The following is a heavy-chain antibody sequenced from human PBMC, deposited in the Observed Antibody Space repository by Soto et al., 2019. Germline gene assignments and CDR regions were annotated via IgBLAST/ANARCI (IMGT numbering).Heavy chain of an antibody. CDR2: ISSSSSYI. V-gene: IGHV3-21*01. D-gene: IGHD4-17*01. CDR1: GFTFSSYS. CDR3: ARDTVTTKYYFDY. Sequence: LRLSCAASGFTFSSYSMNWVRQAPGKGLEWVSSISSSSSYIYYADSVKGRFTISRDNAKTSLYLQMNSLRAEDTAVYYCARDTVTTKYYFDYWGQGALVTVSS. J-gene: IGHJ4*02.